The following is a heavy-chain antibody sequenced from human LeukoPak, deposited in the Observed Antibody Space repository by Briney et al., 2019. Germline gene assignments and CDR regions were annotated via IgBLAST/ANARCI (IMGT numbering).Heavy chain of an antibody. CDR2: INHSGST. V-gene: IGHV4-34*01. CDR1: GGSFSGYY. J-gene: IGHJ4*02. D-gene: IGHD3-10*01. CDR3: AKGVRGVKYYFDY. Sequence: PSETLSLTCAVYGGSFSGYYWSWIRQPPGKGLEWIGEINHSGSTNYNPSLKSRVTISVDTSKNQFSLKLSSVTAADTAVYYCAKGVRGVKYYFDYWGQGTLVTVSS.